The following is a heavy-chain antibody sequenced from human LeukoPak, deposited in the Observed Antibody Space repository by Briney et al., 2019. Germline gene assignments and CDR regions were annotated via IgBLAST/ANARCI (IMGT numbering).Heavy chain of an antibody. D-gene: IGHD6-19*01. CDR3: TRDQYSSGWYDILFDY. Sequence: GRSLRLSCTASGFTFGDYAMSWFRQAPGKGLEWVGFIRSKIYGCTTEYAASVKGRFTISRDDSKSIAYLQMNSLKTEDTAVYYCTRDQYSSGWYDILFDYWGQGTLVTVSS. CDR2: IRSKIYGCTT. CDR1: GFTFGDYA. J-gene: IGHJ4*02. V-gene: IGHV3-49*03.